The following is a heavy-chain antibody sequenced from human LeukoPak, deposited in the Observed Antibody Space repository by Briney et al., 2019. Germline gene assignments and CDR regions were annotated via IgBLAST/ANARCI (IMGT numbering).Heavy chain of an antibody. CDR1: GFSFSTSA. D-gene: IGHD3-10*01. CDR2: ISGSGVST. J-gene: IGHJ4*02. V-gene: IGHV3-23*01. Sequence: GGSLRLSCAASGFSFSTSAMNWVRQAPGKGLEWVSGISGSGVSTYYAGSVKGRFTISRDNSKNTLYLQMNSLRAEDTAVYYCAKGTRDYYGSGSYSPAEYWGQGTLVTVSS. CDR3: AKGTRDYYGSGSYSPAEY.